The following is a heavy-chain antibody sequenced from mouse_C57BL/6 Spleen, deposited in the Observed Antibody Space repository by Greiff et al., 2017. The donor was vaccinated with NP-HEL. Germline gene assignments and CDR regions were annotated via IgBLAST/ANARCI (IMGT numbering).Heavy chain of an antibody. CDR1: GFTFSSHA. V-gene: IGHV5-4*01. J-gene: IGHJ3*01. CDR2: ISDGGSYT. D-gene: IGHD2-2*01. Sequence: EVQLVESGGGLVKPGGSLKLSCAASGFTFSSHAMSWVRQTPEKRLEWVATISDGGSYTYYPDNVKGRFTISRDNAKNNLYLQMSHLKSEDTAMYYCASRSTMVTTGFAYWGQGTLVTVSA. CDR3: ASRSTMVTTGFAY.